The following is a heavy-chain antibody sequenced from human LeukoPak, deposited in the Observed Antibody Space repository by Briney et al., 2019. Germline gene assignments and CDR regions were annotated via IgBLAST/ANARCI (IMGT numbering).Heavy chain of an antibody. CDR1: GFTFSSCS. Sequence: QPGGSLRLSCAASGFTFSSCSMNWVRQAPGKGLEWVSYISSASNTIYYADSVKGRFTISRDNAKNSLYLQMNSLRAEDTAMYYCARDGWFGDYNWFDPWGQGTLVTVSS. CDR2: ISSASNTI. D-gene: IGHD3-10*01. J-gene: IGHJ5*02. CDR3: ARDGWFGDYNWFDP. V-gene: IGHV3-48*01.